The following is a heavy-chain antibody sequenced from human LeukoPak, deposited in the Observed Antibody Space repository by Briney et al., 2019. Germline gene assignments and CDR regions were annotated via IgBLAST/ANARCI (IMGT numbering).Heavy chain of an antibody. D-gene: IGHD5-18*01. CDR1: IGSIRSYY. Sequence: SETLSLTCTLSIGSIRSYYWSWLRHSPGKGLGNIGYIYYSGSTNYSPSLKSRLIISVDTSKNQFSLQMTSVTAEDTAVYYCARVPGTAMVSYYFDYWGQGTLVTVSS. V-gene: IGHV4-59*01. J-gene: IGHJ4*02. CDR3: ARVPGTAMVSYYFDY. CDR2: IYYSGST.